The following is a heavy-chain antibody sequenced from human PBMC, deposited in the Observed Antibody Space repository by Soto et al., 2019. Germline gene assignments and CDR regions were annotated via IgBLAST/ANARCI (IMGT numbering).Heavy chain of an antibody. D-gene: IGHD1-1*01. CDR2: VKNKADGHAT. V-gene: IGHV3-73*01. J-gene: IGHJ6*02. CDR3: TRRGNGGMDV. CDR1: GFTFRDSG. Sequence: EVQLVESGGGLGQPGGSLKLSCAASGFTFRDSGMHWVRQASGKGLEWVGRVKNKADGHATAYAASVKGRFTISRDDSKNTAYLQMNSLKTEDTAVYYCTRRGNGGMDVWGQGATVTVSS.